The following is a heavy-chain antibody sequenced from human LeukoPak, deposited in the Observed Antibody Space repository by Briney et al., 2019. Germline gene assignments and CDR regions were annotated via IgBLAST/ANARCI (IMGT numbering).Heavy chain of an antibody. CDR1: GFTVSSNY. CDR2: IYSGGSK. CDR3: ASADSSGYRHFDY. J-gene: IGHJ4*02. Sequence: PGGSLRLSCAASGFTVSSNYMSWVRQAPGKGLEWVSVIYSGGSKYYADSVKGRFTISRDNSKNTLYLQMNSLRAEDTAVYYCASADSSGYRHFDYWGQGTLVTVSS. D-gene: IGHD3-22*01. V-gene: IGHV3-53*01.